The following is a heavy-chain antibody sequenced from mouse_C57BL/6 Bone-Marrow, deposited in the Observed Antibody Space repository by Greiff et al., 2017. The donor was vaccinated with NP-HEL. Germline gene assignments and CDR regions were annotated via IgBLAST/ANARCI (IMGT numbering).Heavy chain of an antibody. CDR3: ASDYYGSSYWYFDV. Sequence: GKLMESGPGLVAPSQSLSITCTVSGFSLTSYGVDWVRQSPGKGLEWLGVIWGVGSTNYNSALKSRLSISKDNSKSQVFLKMNSLQTDDTAMYYCASDYYGSSYWYFDVWGTGTTVTVSS. CDR1: GFSLTSYG. V-gene: IGHV2-6*01. J-gene: IGHJ1*03. CDR2: IWGVGST. D-gene: IGHD1-1*01.